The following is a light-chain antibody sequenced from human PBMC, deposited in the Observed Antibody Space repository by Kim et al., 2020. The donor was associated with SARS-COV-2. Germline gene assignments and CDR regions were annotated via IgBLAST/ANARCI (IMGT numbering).Light chain of an antibody. CDR1: RGHSHHD. CDR2: LNGDGSR. J-gene: IGLJ2*01. Sequence: VKVTCPLTRGHSHHDIAWRQQQPGKGPRYLMQLNGDGSRSQGYGLPDRFPGPSTGAGRSLTLSSLQSEDEGDCYCQTRGTGINEVFGRGTQLTVL. V-gene: IGLV4-69*01. CDR3: QTRGTGINEV.